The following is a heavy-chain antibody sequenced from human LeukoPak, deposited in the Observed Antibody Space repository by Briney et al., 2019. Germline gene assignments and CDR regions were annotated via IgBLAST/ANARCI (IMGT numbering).Heavy chain of an antibody. CDR2: VSGSGGST. D-gene: IGHD6-13*01. CDR1: GFTFSSYG. Sequence: PGGSLRLSCAASGFTFSSYGMSWVRQAPGKGLEWVSAVSGSGGSTYYADSVKGRFTISRDNSKNTLYLQLNSVRAEDTAVYYCAKDRISSSWYDAFDIWGQGTMVTVSS. V-gene: IGHV3-23*01. CDR3: AKDRISSSWYDAFDI. J-gene: IGHJ3*02.